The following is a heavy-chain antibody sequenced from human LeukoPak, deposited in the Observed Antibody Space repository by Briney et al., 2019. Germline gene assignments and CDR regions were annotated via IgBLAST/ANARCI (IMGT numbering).Heavy chain of an antibody. Sequence: PGGSLRLSCAACGFTFRSYAMSWVRQAPGKGLEWVSGISGSGDSTYYADSVKGRFSISRDNSKNTLWLQMNSLKDEDTAVYYCAKDPRAGSGWGSFDYWGQGTLVTVSS. V-gene: IGHV3-23*01. J-gene: IGHJ4*02. CDR3: AKDPRAGSGWGSFDY. CDR1: GFTFRSYA. D-gene: IGHD6-19*01. CDR2: ISGSGDST.